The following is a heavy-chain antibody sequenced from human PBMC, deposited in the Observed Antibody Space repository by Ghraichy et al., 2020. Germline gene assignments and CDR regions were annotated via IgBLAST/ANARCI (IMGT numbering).Heavy chain of an antibody. Sequence: GGSLRLSCSASGFTFSSYAMHWVRQAPGKGLEYVSAISSNGGSTYYADSVKGRFTISRDNSKNTLYLQMSSLRAEDTAVYYCVKDPGITIFGVDTGGDYWGQGTLVTVSS. CDR1: GFTFSSYA. CDR3: VKDPGITIFGVDTGGDY. CDR2: ISSNGGST. J-gene: IGHJ4*02. D-gene: IGHD3-3*01. V-gene: IGHV3-64D*09.